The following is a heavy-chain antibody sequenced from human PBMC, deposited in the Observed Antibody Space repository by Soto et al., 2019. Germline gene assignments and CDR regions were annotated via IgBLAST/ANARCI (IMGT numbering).Heavy chain of an antibody. V-gene: IGHV1-2*02. CDR1: GYTFTGYY. CDR3: AKTYDASGQPSHCFGP. CDR2: INPKTGAT. Sequence: ASVKVSCKASGYTFTGYYIHWVRQAPGQGLEWVGWINPKTGATNFAQRCQGRVTMTRDTSITTAYMDLSSLTSDDTATYYCAKTYDASGQPSHCFGPWGQGAPVTVSS. D-gene: IGHD3-22*01. J-gene: IGHJ5*02.